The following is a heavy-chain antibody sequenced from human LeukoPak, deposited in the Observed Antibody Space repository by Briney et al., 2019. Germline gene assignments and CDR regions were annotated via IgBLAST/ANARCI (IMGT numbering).Heavy chain of an antibody. CDR1: GYTFTSYG. CDR2: ISAYNGNT. D-gene: IGHD3-3*01. J-gene: IGHJ5*01. V-gene: IGHV1-18*01. Sequence: GASVKVSCKASGYTFTSYGISWVRQAPGQGLEWMGWISAYNGNTNYAQKLQGRVTMTTDTSTSTAYMELRSLRSEDTAVYYCATTIFGVVIHWFDSWGQGTLVTVSS. CDR3: ATTIFGVVIHWFDS.